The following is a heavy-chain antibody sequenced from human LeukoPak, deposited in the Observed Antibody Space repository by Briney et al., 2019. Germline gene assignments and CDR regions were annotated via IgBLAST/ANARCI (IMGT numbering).Heavy chain of an antibody. CDR2: ISGSGGST. V-gene: IGHV3-23*01. J-gene: IGHJ4*02. D-gene: IGHD6-19*01. CDR1: GFTFSSNY. Sequence: GGSLRLSCVASGFTFSSNYMSWVRQAPGKGLEWVSVISGSGGSTYYADSVKGRFTISRDNSKNTLYLQMNSLRAEDTAVYYCAKGYSSGWYYFDYWGQGTLVTVSS. CDR3: AKGYSSGWYYFDY.